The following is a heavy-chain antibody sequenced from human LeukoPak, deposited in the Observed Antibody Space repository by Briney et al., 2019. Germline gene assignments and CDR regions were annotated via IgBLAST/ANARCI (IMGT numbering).Heavy chain of an antibody. V-gene: IGHV3-48*03. CDR3: AKGVRGSGSLPYYFDY. CDR1: GFTFSSYE. Sequence: GGSLRLSCAASGFTFSSYEMNWVRQAPGKGLEWVSYISSSGSTIYYADSVKGRFTISRDNAKNSLYLQMNSLRAEDMALYYCAKGVRGSGSLPYYFDYWGQGTLVTVSS. J-gene: IGHJ4*02. CDR2: ISSSGSTI. D-gene: IGHD3-10*01.